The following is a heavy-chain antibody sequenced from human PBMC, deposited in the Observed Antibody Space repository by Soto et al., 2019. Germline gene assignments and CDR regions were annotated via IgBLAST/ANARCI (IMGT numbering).Heavy chain of an antibody. J-gene: IGHJ6*02. V-gene: IGHV3-30-3*01. CDR2: ISYDGSNK. D-gene: IGHD5-18*01. CDR1: GFTFSSYA. CDR3: ARDTAMGPPFYGMDV. Sequence: PGGSLRLSCAASGFTFSSYAMHWVRQAPGKGLEWVAVISYDGSNKYYADSVKGRFTISRDNSKNTLYLQMNSLRAEDTAVYYCARDTAMGPPFYGMDVWGQGTTVTV.